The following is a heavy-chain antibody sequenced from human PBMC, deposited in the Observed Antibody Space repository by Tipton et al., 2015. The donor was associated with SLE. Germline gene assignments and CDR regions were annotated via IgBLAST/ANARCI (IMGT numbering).Heavy chain of an antibody. Sequence: PGLVKPSETLSLTCTVSGGSISGYYWSWIRQTPGKGLEWIGYIYNSGSTNYNPSLRSRVTISVDTSKRQFSLKLRSVTAADTAVYYCARDRDSSGYRGIDFWGQGTLVIVSS. CDR1: GGSISGYY. J-gene: IGHJ4*02. V-gene: IGHV4-59*01. CDR3: ARDRDSSGYRGIDF. CDR2: IYNSGST. D-gene: IGHD3-22*01.